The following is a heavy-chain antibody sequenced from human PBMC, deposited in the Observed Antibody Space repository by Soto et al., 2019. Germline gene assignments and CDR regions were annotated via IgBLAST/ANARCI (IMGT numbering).Heavy chain of an antibody. CDR2: INAGNGNT. J-gene: IGHJ6*03. CDR1: GYTFTAYA. D-gene: IGHD3-10*01. Sequence: QVQLVQSGAEVKKPGASVKVSCKASGYTFTAYAMHWVRQAPGQRPEWMGWINAGNGNTKYSQKVQGRVSITRDTSASTAYVELTSLRAEDTAVYYCARGIYYFGSGTDNYYYYYYMDVWGKGTTVTVSS. V-gene: IGHV1-3*01. CDR3: ARGIYYFGSGTDNYYYYYYMDV.